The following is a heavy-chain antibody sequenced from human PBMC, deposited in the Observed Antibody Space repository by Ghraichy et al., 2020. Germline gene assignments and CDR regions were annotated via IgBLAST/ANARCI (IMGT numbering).Heavy chain of an antibody. CDR2: ISWNSGSI. CDR1: GFTFDDYA. J-gene: IGHJ6*02. Sequence: LSLTCAASGFTFDDYAMHWVRQAPGKGLEWVSGISWNSGSIGYADSVKGRFTISRDNAKNSLYLQMNSLRAEDTALYYCAKEGRDYDILTGYYNYGMDVWGQGTTVTVSS. CDR3: AKEGRDYDILTGYYNYGMDV. D-gene: IGHD3-9*01. V-gene: IGHV3-9*01.